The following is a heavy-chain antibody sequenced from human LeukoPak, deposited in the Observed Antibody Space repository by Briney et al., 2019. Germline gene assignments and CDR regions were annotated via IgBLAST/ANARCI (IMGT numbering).Heavy chain of an antibody. Sequence: GGSLRLSCAASGFTFSSYGMSWVRQAPGKGLEWVSAISGSGGSTYYADSVKGRFTISRDNSKNTLYLQMNSLRAEDTAVYYCARGPGSAVTGTDWGQGTLVTVSS. CDR2: ISGSGGST. CDR3: ARGPGSAVTGTD. CDR1: GFTFSSYG. V-gene: IGHV3-23*01. D-gene: IGHD6-19*01. J-gene: IGHJ4*02.